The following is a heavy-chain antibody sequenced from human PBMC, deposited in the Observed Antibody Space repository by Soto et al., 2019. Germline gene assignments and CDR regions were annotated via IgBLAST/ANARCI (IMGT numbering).Heavy chain of an antibody. J-gene: IGHJ6*03. CDR3: ARGLILWFGELSRRGGYYYYMDV. Sequence: WTWIRQTPGKGLEWIGEINDSGNINYNPSLKSRVTILVDTAKKQISLKLRSVTAADTAVYYCARGLILWFGELSRRGGYYYYMDVWGKGTTVTVSS. D-gene: IGHD3-10*01. CDR2: INDSGNI. V-gene: IGHV4-34*01.